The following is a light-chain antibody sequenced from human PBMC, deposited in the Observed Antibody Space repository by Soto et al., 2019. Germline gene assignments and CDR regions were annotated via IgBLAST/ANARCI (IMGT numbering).Light chain of an antibody. V-gene: IGKV1-39*01. CDR1: QSINRD. Sequence: DIQMTQSPFSLSASVGDRVTITCWASQSINRDLNWYQQKPGKAPNLLIYAAFTLESGVPSRFSGSGSGTDFTLTISSLQLEDFATYYCQQNYSTPLAFGGGTKVDIK. CDR2: AAF. CDR3: QQNYSTPLA. J-gene: IGKJ4*01.